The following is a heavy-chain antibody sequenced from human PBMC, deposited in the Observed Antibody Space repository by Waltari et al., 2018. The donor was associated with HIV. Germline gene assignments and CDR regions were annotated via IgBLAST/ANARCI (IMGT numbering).Heavy chain of an antibody. V-gene: IGHV1-8*01. CDR2: MNPNSGNT. J-gene: IGHJ6*02. Sequence: QVQLVQSGAEVKKPGASVKVSCKASGYTFTSYDINWVRQATGQGLEWMGWMNPNSGNTGYAQKFQGRVTMTRNTSISTAYMELSSLRSEDTAVYYCALPRRIAAAGSHYYYYGMDVWGQGTTVTVSS. D-gene: IGHD6-13*01. CDR1: GYTFTSYD. CDR3: ALPRRIAAAGSHYYYYGMDV.